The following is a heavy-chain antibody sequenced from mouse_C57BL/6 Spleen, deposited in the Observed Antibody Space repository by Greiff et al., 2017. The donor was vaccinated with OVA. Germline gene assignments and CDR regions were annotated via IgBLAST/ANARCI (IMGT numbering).Heavy chain of an antibody. V-gene: IGHV1-52*01. J-gene: IGHJ4*01. CDR1: GYTFTSYW. D-gene: IGHD1-1*01. Sequence: QVQLQQSGAELVRPGSSVKLSCKASGYTFTSYWMHWVKQRPIQGLEWIGNIDPSDSETHYNQKFKDKATLTVDKSSSTAYMQLSSLTSEDSAVYYCAREYYYGSSPYAMDYWGQGTSVTVSS. CDR3: AREYYYGSSPYAMDY. CDR2: IDPSDSET.